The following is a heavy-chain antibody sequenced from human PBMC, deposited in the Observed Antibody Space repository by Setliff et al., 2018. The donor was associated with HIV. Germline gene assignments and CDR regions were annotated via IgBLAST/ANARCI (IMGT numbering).Heavy chain of an antibody. D-gene: IGHD2-15*01. CDR2: IYYSGST. CDR3: ARVDRCSGGSCYFIDY. J-gene: IGHJ4*02. CDR1: GGSISSHY. Sequence: SETLSLTCTVSGGSISSHYWSWIRQPPGKGLEWIGSIYYSGSTNYNPSLKSRVTISVDTSKNQFSLKLSSVTAADTAVYYCARVDRCSGGSCYFIDYWGQGTLVTVSS. V-gene: IGHV4-59*11.